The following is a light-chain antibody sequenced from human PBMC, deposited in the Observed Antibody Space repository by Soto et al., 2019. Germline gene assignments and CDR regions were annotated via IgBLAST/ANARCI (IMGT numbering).Light chain of an antibody. V-gene: IGKV3-20*01. J-gene: IGKJ1*01. CDR3: QQYIISPLT. CDR2: GAS. Sequence: ELVLTQSPGTLSLSPGERAPLSCRASQSVSNNYLAWYQQKPGQAPRLVIYGASNRATGIPDRFSASGSGTDFTLTISRLEPEDFAVYYCQQYIISPLTFGQGTKVDI. CDR1: QSVSNNY.